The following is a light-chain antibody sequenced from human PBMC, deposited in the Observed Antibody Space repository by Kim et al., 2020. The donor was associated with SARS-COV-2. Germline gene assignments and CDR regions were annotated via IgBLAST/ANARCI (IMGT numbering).Light chain of an antibody. CDR3: LQDYNYPYT. J-gene: IGKJ2*01. CDR2: AAS. Sequence: SASVGDRVTITCRASQGIRNDLGWYQQKPGKAPKLLIYAASSFQSGVPSRFSGSGSGTDFTLTISSLQPEDFATYYCLQDYNYPYTFGQGTKLEI. V-gene: IGKV1-6*01. CDR1: QGIRND.